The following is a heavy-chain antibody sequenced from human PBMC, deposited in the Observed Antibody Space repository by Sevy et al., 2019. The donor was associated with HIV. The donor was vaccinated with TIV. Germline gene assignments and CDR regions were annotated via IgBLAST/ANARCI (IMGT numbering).Heavy chain of an antibody. V-gene: IGHV3-30*18. CDR3: AKDAHYYGSGGYGVLDY. CDR1: GFTFSSYG. Sequence: GGSLRLSCAASGFTFSSYGMHWVRQAPGKGLAWVAVISYDGSNKYYADSVKGRFTISRDNSKNTLYLQMNSLRAEDTAVYYCAKDAHYYGSGGYGVLDYWGQGTLVTVSS. J-gene: IGHJ4*02. D-gene: IGHD3-10*01. CDR2: ISYDGSNK.